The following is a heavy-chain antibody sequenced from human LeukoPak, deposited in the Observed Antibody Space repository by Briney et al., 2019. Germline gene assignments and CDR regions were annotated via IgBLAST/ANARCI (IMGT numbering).Heavy chain of an antibody. J-gene: IGHJ3*02. CDR2: IYYSGST. D-gene: IGHD1-26*01. Sequence: SETLSLTCTVSGGPIGSSSYYWGWIRQPPGKGLEWIASIYYSGSTYYNPSLKSRVTISVDTSKNQFSLKLSSVTAADTAVYYCARDLGVGARDAFDIWGQGTMVTVSS. CDR3: ARDLGVGARDAFDI. CDR1: GGPIGSSSYY. V-gene: IGHV4-39*07.